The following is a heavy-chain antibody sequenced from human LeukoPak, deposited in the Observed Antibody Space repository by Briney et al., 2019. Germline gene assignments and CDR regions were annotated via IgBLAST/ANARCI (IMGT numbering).Heavy chain of an antibody. CDR1: GFTFSSYA. J-gene: IGHJ4*02. CDR3: AKDRSGSYLFDY. D-gene: IGHD1-26*01. Sequence: PGGSLRLSCAASGFTFSSYAMSWVRQAPEKGLEWVSAISVSGGSTYYADSVKGRFTISRDNSKNTLYLQMNSLRAEDTAVYYCAKDRSGSYLFDYWGQGTLVTVSS. V-gene: IGHV3-23*01. CDR2: ISVSGGST.